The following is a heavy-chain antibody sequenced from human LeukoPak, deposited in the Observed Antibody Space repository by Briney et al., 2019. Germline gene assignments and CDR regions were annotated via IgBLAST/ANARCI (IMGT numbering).Heavy chain of an antibody. CDR1: GFTFSTYW. CDR3: ARIGGSGSYSGHYFDH. D-gene: IGHD3-10*01. J-gene: IGHJ4*02. CDR2: ISTDGSVT. Sequence: GGSLRLSCAASGFTFSTYWMHWVRRAPGKGLVWVSRISTDGSVTSYADSVKGRFTISRDNAKNTMHLQMNSLRAEDTAVYYCARIGGSGSYSGHYFDHWGQGTLVTVSS. V-gene: IGHV3-74*01.